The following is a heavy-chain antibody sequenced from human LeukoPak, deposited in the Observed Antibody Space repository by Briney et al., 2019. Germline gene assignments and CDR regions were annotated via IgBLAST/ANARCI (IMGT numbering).Heavy chain of an antibody. Sequence: SVKVSCKASGGTFSTYTFSWVRQAPGQGLEWMGRIIPILGIANYAQKFQGRVTTTADKSTNTAYMDLSSLRSEDTAVYYCARAGQLSTGAYFDYWGQGTLVTVSS. D-gene: IGHD6-6*01. CDR3: ARAGQLSTGAYFDY. V-gene: IGHV1-69*02. CDR1: GGTFSTYT. J-gene: IGHJ4*02. CDR2: IIPILGIA.